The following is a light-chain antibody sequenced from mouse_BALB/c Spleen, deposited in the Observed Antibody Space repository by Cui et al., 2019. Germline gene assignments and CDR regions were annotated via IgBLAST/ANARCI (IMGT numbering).Light chain of an antibody. Sequence: DIQMTQSPAFQSTSVGESVTITCLASQTIGTWLAWYQQKPGQSPQLLIYAASSLADGVPARFSGSGSGTKFSFKISSLQSEDFVSYYCQQLYSNPFTFGGGTKLEIK. V-gene: IGKV12-98*01. J-gene: IGKJ2*01. CDR3: QQLYSNPFT. CDR1: QTIGTW. CDR2: AAS.